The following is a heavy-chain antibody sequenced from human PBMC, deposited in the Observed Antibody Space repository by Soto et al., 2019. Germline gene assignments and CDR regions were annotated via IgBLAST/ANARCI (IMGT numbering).Heavy chain of an antibody. CDR2: ISGSGGST. V-gene: IGHV3-23*01. CDR3: AKDLLRVTMVRGVITALFDY. J-gene: IGHJ4*02. Sequence: GGSLRLSCAASGFTFSSYAMSWVRQAPGKGLEWVSAISGSGGSTYYADSVKGRFTISRDNSKNTLYLQMNSLRAEDTAVYYCAKDLLRVTMVRGVITALFDYWGQGTLVTVPS. D-gene: IGHD3-10*01. CDR1: GFTFSSYA.